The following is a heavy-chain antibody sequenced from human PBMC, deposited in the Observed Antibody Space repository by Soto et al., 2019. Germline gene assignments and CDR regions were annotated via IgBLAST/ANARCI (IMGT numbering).Heavy chain of an antibody. CDR1: NGSLSTYY. V-gene: IGHV4-34*01. Sequence: QVQLQQWGAGLLKPTETLSLTCAVYNGSLSTYYWSWIRQPPGKGLEWIGEINHTGNTNYNPSLKRRVTMSVDTSKTQSSLKLTSVTAADTAVYYCASPGDYCHNWFDPWGQGTLVTVSS. J-gene: IGHJ5*02. CDR2: INHTGNT. D-gene: IGHD3-10*01. CDR3: ASPGDYCHNWFDP.